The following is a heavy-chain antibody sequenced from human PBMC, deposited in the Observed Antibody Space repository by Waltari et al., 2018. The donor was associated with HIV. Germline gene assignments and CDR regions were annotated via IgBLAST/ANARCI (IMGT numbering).Heavy chain of an antibody. CDR2: IYYSGST. Sequence: QVQLQESGPGLVKPSETLSLTCSVSGGSISSYYWSWLRQPPGKGLEWIGYIYYSGSTNYNPSLKSRVTISVDTSKNQFSLKLSSVTAADTAVYYCARANYDSSGYYYLNYFDYWGQGTLVTVSS. V-gene: IGHV4-59*01. CDR1: GGSISSYY. D-gene: IGHD3-22*01. CDR3: ARANYDSSGYYYLNYFDY. J-gene: IGHJ4*02.